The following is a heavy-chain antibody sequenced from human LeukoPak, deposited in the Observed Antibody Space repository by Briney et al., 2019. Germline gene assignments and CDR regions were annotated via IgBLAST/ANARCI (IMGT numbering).Heavy chain of an antibody. V-gene: IGHV3-21*01. CDR2: ISSSSSYI. CDR3: ARGQASDFDY. J-gene: IGHJ4*02. CDR1: GFTFSSYS. Sequence: GGSLRLSCAASGFTFSSYSMNWVRQAPGKGLEVVSSISSSSSYIYYADSVKSRLTISRDNAKNSLYLQMNRLRAEDTAVYYCARGQASDFDYWGQGNLVNVYS.